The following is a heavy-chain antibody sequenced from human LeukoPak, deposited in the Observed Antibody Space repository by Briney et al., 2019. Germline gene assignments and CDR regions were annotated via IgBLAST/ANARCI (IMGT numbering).Heavy chain of an antibody. J-gene: IGHJ4*02. CDR1: GYTFTSYY. Sequence: ASVKVSCKASGYTFTSYYMHWVRQAPGQGLEWMGIINPSGGSTNYAQKFQGRVTITADESTSTAYMELSSLRSEDTAVYYCARGRPWLQLPFDYWGQGTLVTVSS. CDR3: ARGRPWLQLPFDY. CDR2: INPSGGST. D-gene: IGHD5-24*01. V-gene: IGHV1-46*01.